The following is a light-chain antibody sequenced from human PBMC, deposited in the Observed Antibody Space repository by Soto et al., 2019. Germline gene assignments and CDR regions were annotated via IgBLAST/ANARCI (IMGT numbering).Light chain of an antibody. CDR1: SSDVGGYNY. J-gene: IGLJ1*01. Sequence: QSALTQPACVSGSPGQSITISCTGTSSDVGGYNYVSWYQQHPGKAPKLMIYEVSNRPSGVSNRFSGSKSGNTASLTISGLQAEDEADYYCSSYTSSSTLSVFGTGTKAPS. V-gene: IGLV2-14*01. CDR3: SSYTSSSTLSV. CDR2: EVS.